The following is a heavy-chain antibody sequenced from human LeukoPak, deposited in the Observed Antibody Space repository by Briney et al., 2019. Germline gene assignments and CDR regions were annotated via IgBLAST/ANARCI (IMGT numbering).Heavy chain of an antibody. CDR1: GFTFSSYA. V-gene: IGHV3-23*01. Sequence: GGSLRLSRAASGFTFSSYAMSWVRQAPGKGLEWVSAISGSGGSTYYADSVKGRFTISRDNSKNTLYLQMNSLRAEDTAVYYCAKDRGMGLWFGVGPGMDVWGQGTTVTVSS. J-gene: IGHJ6*02. CDR3: AKDRGMGLWFGVGPGMDV. D-gene: IGHD3-10*01. CDR2: ISGSGGST.